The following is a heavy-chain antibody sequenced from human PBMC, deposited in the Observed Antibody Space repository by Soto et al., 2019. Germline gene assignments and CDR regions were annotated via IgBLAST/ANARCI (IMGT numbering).Heavy chain of an antibody. CDR3: ARDVWFGGSFAFDI. V-gene: IGHV3-30-3*01. D-gene: IGHD3-10*01. CDR1: GFIFSSYA. Sequence: GGSLRLSCVASGFIFSSYAMHWVRQAPGKGLEWVAVISYDGSNKYYADSVKGRFTISRDNSKNTLYLQMNSLRAEDTAVYYCARDVWFGGSFAFDIWGQGTMVTVSS. J-gene: IGHJ3*02. CDR2: ISYDGSNK.